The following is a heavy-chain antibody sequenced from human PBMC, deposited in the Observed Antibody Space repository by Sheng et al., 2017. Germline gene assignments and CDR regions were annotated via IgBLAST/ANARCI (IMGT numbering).Heavy chain of an antibody. D-gene: IGHD6-6*01. CDR3: MREVGDDSDSSGDC. CDR1: GFTFSDYY. CDR2: ISSSGSII. J-gene: IGHJ4*02. Sequence: QVQLVESGGGLVKPGGSLRLSCAASGFTFSDYYMTWIRQAPGKGLEWISYISSSGSIIHYADSVKGRFTISRDNAKNSLYLQMNSLRADDTAIYYCMREVGDDSDSSGDCWGQGTLVTVSS. V-gene: IGHV3-11*04.